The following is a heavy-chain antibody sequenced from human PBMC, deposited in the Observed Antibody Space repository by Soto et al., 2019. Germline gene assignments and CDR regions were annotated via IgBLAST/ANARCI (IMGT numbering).Heavy chain of an antibody. CDR3: ARGGNWFHP. CDR2: IDQGGGEK. D-gene: IGHD3-10*01. J-gene: IGHJ5*02. Sequence: GGSLRLSCGASGFTFTNYWMAWVRQAPGKGLGWVAHIDQGGGEKYYVDSVKGRFTISRDNAKNSLYLQMNSLRAEDTALYSCARGGNWFHPWGTGPLVTVS. V-gene: IGHV3-7*04. CDR1: GFTFTNYW.